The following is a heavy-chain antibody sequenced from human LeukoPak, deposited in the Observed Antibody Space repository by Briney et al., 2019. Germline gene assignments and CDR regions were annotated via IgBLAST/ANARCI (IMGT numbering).Heavy chain of an antibody. V-gene: IGHV3-30*18. Sequence: GGSLRLSCAASGFTFSTAWMSWVRQAPGKGLVWVAGISYDGSEKYYAESVKGRFTTSRDNSESTVYLQMNSLRIEDTAVYYCAKDLIAVTAPKAYFDFWGQGTLVTVSS. J-gene: IGHJ4*02. CDR1: GFTFSTAW. D-gene: IGHD6-19*01. CDR3: AKDLIAVTAPKAYFDF. CDR2: ISYDGSEK.